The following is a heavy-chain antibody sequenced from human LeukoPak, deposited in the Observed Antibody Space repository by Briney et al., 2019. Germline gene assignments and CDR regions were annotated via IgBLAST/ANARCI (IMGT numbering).Heavy chain of an antibody. CDR3: AAETTVVTPEGFDY. D-gene: IGHD4-23*01. CDR2: IVVGSGNT. CDR1: GFTFTSSA. J-gene: IGHJ4*02. Sequence: GASVKVSCKASGFTFTSSAVQWVRQARGQRLEWIGWIVVGSGNTNYAQKFQERVTITRDMSTSTAYMELSSLRFEDTAVYYCAAETTVVTPEGFDYWGQGTLVTVSS. V-gene: IGHV1-58*01.